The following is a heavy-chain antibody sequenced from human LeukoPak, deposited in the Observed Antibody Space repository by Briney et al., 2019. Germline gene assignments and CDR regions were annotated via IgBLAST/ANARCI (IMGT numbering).Heavy chain of an antibody. CDR2: IYSGGST. CDR1: GFTVSSNY. Sequence: GGSLRLSCAASGFTVSSNYMSWVRQAPGKGLEWVSVIYSGGSTYYADSVKGRFTISRDNSKNTLYLQMNSLRAEDTAVYYCARDEVRVRGVTHYYGMDVWGQGTTVTVSS. V-gene: IGHV3-66*01. J-gene: IGHJ6*02. CDR3: ARDEVRVRGVTHYYGMDV. D-gene: IGHD3-10*01.